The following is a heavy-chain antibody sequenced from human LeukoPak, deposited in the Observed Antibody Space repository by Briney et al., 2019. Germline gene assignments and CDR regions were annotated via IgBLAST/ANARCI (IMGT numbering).Heavy chain of an antibody. J-gene: IGHJ4*02. CDR3: ARDRGGDQDF. D-gene: IGHD2-21*01. CDR2: IYHSGTT. V-gene: IGHV4-38-2*02. Sequence: PSETLSLTCTVSGSSISIGYYCGWIRQPPGKGLEWIGSIYHSGTTYYNPSLNSRVAISIDTSKNQFSLKLSSVTAADTAVYYCARDRGGDQDFWGQGTLVTVSS. CDR1: GSSISIGYY.